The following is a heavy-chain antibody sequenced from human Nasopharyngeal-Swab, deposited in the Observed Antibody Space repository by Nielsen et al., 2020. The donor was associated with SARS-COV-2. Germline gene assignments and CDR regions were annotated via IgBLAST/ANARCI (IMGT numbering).Heavy chain of an antibody. D-gene: IGHD3-3*01. CDR2: IIPIFGTA. V-gene: IGHV1-69*13. CDR3: ARDLWRRAARGYYYGMDV. Sequence: SVKVSCKASGGTFSSYAISWVRQAPGQGLEWMGGIIPIFGTANYAQKFQGRVTITADESTSTAYMELSSLRSEDTAVYYCARDLWRRAARGYYYGMDVWGQGTTVTVSS. CDR1: GGTFSSYA. J-gene: IGHJ6*02.